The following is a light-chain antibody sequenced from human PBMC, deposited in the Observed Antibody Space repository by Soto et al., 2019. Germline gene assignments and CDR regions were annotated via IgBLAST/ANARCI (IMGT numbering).Light chain of an antibody. V-gene: IGKV3-15*01. CDR1: QSVSSN. Sequence: DIVMTQSPATLSVSPEERATLSCRASQSVSSNLAWYQQHPGQPPRLLIYGISTRATGIPARFSGSGSGTEFSLTISSLQSEDFAVYYCQQYSKWPITFGQGTRLEIK. J-gene: IGKJ5*01. CDR3: QQYSKWPIT. CDR2: GIS.